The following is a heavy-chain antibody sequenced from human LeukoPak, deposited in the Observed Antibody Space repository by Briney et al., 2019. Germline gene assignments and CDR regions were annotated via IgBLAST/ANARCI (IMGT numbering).Heavy chain of an antibody. Sequence: ASVKVSCKASGYTFTGYYIHWVRQAPGQGLEWMGWINPDSGDTNSAQKFQGRVTMTRDTSSSTAYMELSRLRSDDTAMYYCAKDQGRGYTYGLYYFDYWGQGTLVTVSS. V-gene: IGHV1-2*02. J-gene: IGHJ4*02. CDR1: GYTFTGYY. CDR3: AKDQGRGYTYGLYYFDY. D-gene: IGHD5-18*01. CDR2: INPDSGDT.